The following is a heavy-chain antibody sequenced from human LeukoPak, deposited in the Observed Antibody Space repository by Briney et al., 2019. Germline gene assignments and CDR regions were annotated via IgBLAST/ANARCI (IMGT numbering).Heavy chain of an antibody. Sequence: ASVKVSCKASGHTFTNYYINWVRQAPGQGLEWLGWINPDNGVTIYAQKFQGRVTMTRDTSISTTYMELSSLRSDESAVYYFATEWASRARTIDSWGQGTLVTVSS. CDR1: GHTFTNYY. CDR2: INPDNGVT. J-gene: IGHJ4*02. CDR3: ATEWASRARTIDS. D-gene: IGHD1-14*01. V-gene: IGHV1-2*02.